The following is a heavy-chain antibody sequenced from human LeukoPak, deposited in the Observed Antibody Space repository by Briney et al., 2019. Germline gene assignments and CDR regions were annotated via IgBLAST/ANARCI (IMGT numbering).Heavy chain of an antibody. CDR2: IYYSGNT. Sequence: SETLSPTCAVYGGSFSSYYWSWIRQPPGKGLEWIGYIYYSGNTNYNPSLKSRVTISVDTSKNQFSLKLSSVTAADTAMYYCARDKGEYYDSSGYLDYWGQGTLVTVSS. J-gene: IGHJ4*02. CDR3: ARDKGEYYDSSGYLDY. D-gene: IGHD3-22*01. CDR1: GGSFSSYY. V-gene: IGHV4-59*01.